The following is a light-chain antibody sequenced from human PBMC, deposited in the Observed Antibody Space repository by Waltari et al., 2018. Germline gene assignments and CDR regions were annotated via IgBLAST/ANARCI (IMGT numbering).Light chain of an antibody. CDR1: QTIYNW. Sequence: DIQMTQSPSTLSASVGDRVTITCRASQTIYNWLAWYQQKPGKAPKLLIYKASTLESGVPSRFSGSGSGTEFTLTISSLQPDDFATYCCQQYNSSPWTFGQGTKVEVK. CDR2: KAS. V-gene: IGKV1-5*03. CDR3: QQYNSSPWT. J-gene: IGKJ1*01.